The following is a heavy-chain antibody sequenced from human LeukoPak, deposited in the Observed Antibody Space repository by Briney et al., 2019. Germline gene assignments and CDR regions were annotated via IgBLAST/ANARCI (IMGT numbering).Heavy chain of an antibody. Sequence: GGSLRLSCAASGFTFSSYAMSWVRQAPGKGLEWVSGISGSGGRTYYADSVKGRFTISRDNSKNTLYLQMNSLRAEDTAVYYCAKDGSGWYPEFDYWGQGTLVTVSS. CDR1: GFTFSSYA. J-gene: IGHJ4*02. CDR3: AKDGSGWYPEFDY. D-gene: IGHD6-19*01. CDR2: ISGSGGRT. V-gene: IGHV3-23*01.